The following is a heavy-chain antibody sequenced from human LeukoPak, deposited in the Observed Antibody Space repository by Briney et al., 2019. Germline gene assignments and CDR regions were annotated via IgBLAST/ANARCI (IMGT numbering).Heavy chain of an antibody. CDR2: VSGSSSII. CDR1: GFTFSSYS. J-gene: IGHJ3*02. Sequence: GGSLRLSCAASGFTFSSYSMNWVRQAPGKGLEWVSHVSGSSSIIYYADSVQGRFTISRDNAKNSLYLQMNSLRAEDTALYYCAKDRYYYDSSGYAFDIWGQGTMVTVSS. CDR3: AKDRYYYDSSGYAFDI. D-gene: IGHD3-22*01. V-gene: IGHV3-48*04.